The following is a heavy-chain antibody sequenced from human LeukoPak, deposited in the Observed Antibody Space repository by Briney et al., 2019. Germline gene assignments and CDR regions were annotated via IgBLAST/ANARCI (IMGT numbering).Heavy chain of an antibody. Sequence: GGSLRLSCEASGFTFSTISMNWVRQAPGKGLEWISYISSASDSIHYADSVKGRFTISRDNDKHSLYVQMTSLTVDDRVIYFCGWRAMEVILLEDAYDIWGRETMVRVFS. CDR3: GWRAMEVILLEDAYDI. CDR1: GFTFSTIS. CDR2: ISSASDSI. J-gene: IGHJ3*02. D-gene: IGHD1-1*01. V-gene: IGHV3-48*04.